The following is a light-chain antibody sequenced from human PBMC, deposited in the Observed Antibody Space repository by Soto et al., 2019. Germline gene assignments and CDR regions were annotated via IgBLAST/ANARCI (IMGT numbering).Light chain of an antibody. Sequence: QSVLTQPPSVSGSPGPSVTISCTGSSSDIGSYSRISWYQQPPGSAPKLIIYEVNFRPSGVPDRFSGSRSGNTASLTISGLQPEDEADYYCCLYTTATFYVFGTGTKVTVL. CDR1: SSDIGSYSR. CDR2: EVN. V-gene: IGLV2-18*01. J-gene: IGLJ1*01. CDR3: CLYTTATFYV.